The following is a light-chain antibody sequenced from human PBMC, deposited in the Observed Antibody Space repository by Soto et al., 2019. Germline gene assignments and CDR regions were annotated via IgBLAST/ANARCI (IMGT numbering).Light chain of an antibody. J-gene: IGLJ1*01. CDR1: SSDVGGYKY. CDR2: EVS. V-gene: IGLV2-8*01. Sequence: QSALTQPPSASGSPGQSVTISCTGTSSDVGGYKYVSWYQQHPGKAPKLIIYEVSKRPSGVPDRFSGSKSGNTASLTVSGLHAEDEADYYCSSYAGSSNYVFGTGTKLTVL. CDR3: SSYAGSSNYV.